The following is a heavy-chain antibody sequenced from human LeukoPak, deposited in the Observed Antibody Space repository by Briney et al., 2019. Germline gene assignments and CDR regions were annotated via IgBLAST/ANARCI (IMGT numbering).Heavy chain of an antibody. D-gene: IGHD3-3*01. V-gene: IGHV3-30*04. CDR2: ISYDGSNK. Sequence: GGSLRRSGAASGFTCSSYAMHWVRQAPGKGLEWVAVISYDGSNKYYADSVKGRFTISRDNSKNTLYLQMNSLRAEDTDVYYCASGGWLLWGWFDPWGQGTLVTVSS. CDR3: ASGGWLLWGWFDP. J-gene: IGHJ5*02. CDR1: GFTCSSYA.